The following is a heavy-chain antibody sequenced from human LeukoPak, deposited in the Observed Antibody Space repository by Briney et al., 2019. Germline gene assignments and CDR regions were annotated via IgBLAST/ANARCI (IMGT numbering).Heavy chain of an antibody. V-gene: IGHV3-9*01. CDR1: GFTFDDYA. D-gene: IGHD1-26*01. J-gene: IGHJ4*02. CDR3: AKLYSGSYYGFSDY. Sequence: GRSLRLSCAASGFTFDDYAMHWVRQAPGKGLEGVSGISWNSGSIGYADSVKGRFTISRDNAKNSLYLQMNSLRAEDTALYYCAKLYSGSYYGFSDYWGQGTLVTVSS. CDR2: ISWNSGSI.